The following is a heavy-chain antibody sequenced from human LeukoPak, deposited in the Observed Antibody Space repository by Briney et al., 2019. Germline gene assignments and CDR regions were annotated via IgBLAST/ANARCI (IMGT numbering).Heavy chain of an antibody. CDR3: ARDPSGYSGYGDY. CDR1: GGSISSYY. CDR2: IYYSGST. Sequence: KPSETLSLTCTVSGGSISSYYWSWIRQPPGKGLEWIGYIYYSGSTNYNPSLKSRVTMSVDTSKNQFSLKLSSVTAADTAVYYCARDPSGYSGYGDYWGQGTLVTASS. D-gene: IGHD5-12*01. J-gene: IGHJ4*02. V-gene: IGHV4-59*12.